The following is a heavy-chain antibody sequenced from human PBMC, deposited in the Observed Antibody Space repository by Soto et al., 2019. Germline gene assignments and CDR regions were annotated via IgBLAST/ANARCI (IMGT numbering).Heavy chain of an antibody. J-gene: IGHJ6*02. CDR3: ARERYDILTGYYWPTDYYYYYGMDV. CDR2: ISAYNGNT. V-gene: IGHV1-18*01. D-gene: IGHD3-9*01. CDR1: GYTFTSYG. Sequence: ASVKVSCKASGYTFTSYGISWVRQAPEQGLEWMGWISAYNGNTNYAQKLQGRVTMTTDTSTSTAYMELRSLRSDDTAVYYCARERYDILTGYYWPTDYYYYYGMDVWGQGTTVTVSS.